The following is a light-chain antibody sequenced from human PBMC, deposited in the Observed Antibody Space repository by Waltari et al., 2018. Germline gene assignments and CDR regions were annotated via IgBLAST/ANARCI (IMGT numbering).Light chain of an antibody. J-gene: IGKJ4*01. Sequence: EIVLTQSPATLSLSPGEIATLSCRASQRVSSYLAWYQQNPGQAPRLLIYDASNRATGIPARFSGSGSGTDFTLTISSLEPEDFAVYYCQQRIDWPLTFGGGTKVKIK. CDR2: DAS. CDR3: QQRIDWPLT. CDR1: QRVSSY. V-gene: IGKV3-11*01.